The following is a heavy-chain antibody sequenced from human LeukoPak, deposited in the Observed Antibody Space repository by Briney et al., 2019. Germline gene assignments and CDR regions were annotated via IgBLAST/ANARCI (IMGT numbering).Heavy chain of an antibody. CDR1: GFTFSSYW. CDR3: TKGGRIGITGTFFDY. Sequence: GGSLRLSCAASGFTFSSYWMSWVRQAPGKGLEWVAYIKQDGSDKYYVDSVKGRFTISRDNAKNSLYLQMNSLRAEDTAVYYCTKGGRIGITGTFFDYWGQGTLVTVSS. D-gene: IGHD1-20*01. V-gene: IGHV3-7*01. J-gene: IGHJ4*02. CDR2: IKQDGSDK.